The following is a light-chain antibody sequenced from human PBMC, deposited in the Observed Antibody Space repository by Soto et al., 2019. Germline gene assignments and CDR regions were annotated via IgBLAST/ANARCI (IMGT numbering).Light chain of an antibody. CDR1: SSNIGAGYD. CDR2: GNS. Sequence: QAVVTQPPSVSGAPGQRVTISCTGSSSNIGAGYDVHWYQQLPGTAPKLLIYGNSNRPSGVPDRFSGSKSGTSASLAITGLQAEDEADYYCQSYDSSHVVFGGGTQLTV. J-gene: IGLJ2*01. CDR3: QSYDSSHVV. V-gene: IGLV1-40*01.